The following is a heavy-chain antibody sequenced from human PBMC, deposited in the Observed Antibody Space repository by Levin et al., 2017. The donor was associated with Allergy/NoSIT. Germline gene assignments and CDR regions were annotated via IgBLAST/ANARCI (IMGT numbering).Heavy chain of an antibody. V-gene: IGHV3-30*18. CDR2: MSYDGYNK. CDR3: AKEGGTSDYYDSTDY. Sequence: GGSLRLSCAASGFTFSNYAMHWVRQAPGKGLEWVALMSYDGYNKYYLDSVKGRFTISRDNSKNTLYLQMNSLRPEDTAMYYCAKEGGTSDYYDSTDYWGQGTLVTVSS. J-gene: IGHJ4*02. CDR1: GFTFSNYA. D-gene: IGHD3-22*01.